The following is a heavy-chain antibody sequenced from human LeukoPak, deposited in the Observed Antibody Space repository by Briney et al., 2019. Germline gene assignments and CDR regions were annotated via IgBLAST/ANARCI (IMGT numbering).Heavy chain of an antibody. Sequence: SETLSLTCAVYGWSFNDYYWNWIRQPPGKGLEWVGEIDARGDTNFNPSLKSRVTISVDTSKSQFSLTLTSMIAADTAVYYCARGQVPAARGYNWFDPWGQGTLVTVSS. J-gene: IGHJ5*02. V-gene: IGHV4-34*01. CDR1: GWSFNDYY. CDR3: ARGQVPAARGYNWFDP. D-gene: IGHD2-2*01. CDR2: IDARGDT.